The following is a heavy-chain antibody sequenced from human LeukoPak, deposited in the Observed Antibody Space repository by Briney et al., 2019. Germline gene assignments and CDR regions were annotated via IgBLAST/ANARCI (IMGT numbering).Heavy chain of an antibody. V-gene: IGHV3-23*01. CDR2: ISGSGGST. CDR3: ARDLRGGKNWFDP. J-gene: IGHJ5*02. CDR1: GFTFSSYA. Sequence: GGSLRLSCAASGFTFSSYAMSWVRQAPGKGLEWVSAISGSGGSTYYADSVKGRFTISRDNAKNSLYLQMNSLRAEDTAVYYCARDLRGGKNWFDPWGQGTLVTVSS. D-gene: IGHD2-15*01.